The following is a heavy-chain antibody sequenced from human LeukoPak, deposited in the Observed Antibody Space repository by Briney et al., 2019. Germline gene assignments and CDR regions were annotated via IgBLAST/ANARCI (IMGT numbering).Heavy chain of an antibody. CDR2: ISGSGGNT. V-gene: IGHV3-23*01. CDR1: GFTYSSYS. Sequence: HSGGSLRLSRAASGFTYSSYSMNWVRQAPGKGLEWVSSISGSGGNTYYADSVRGRFTISRDNSKNTLYLQMNSLRDEDTALYYCATRSYFGGQGTLVTVSS. J-gene: IGHJ4*02. CDR3: ATRSYF. D-gene: IGHD2/OR15-2a*01.